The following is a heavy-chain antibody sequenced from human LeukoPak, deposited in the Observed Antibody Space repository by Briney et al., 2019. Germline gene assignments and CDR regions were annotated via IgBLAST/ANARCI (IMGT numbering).Heavy chain of an antibody. V-gene: IGHV3-48*01. CDR3: ARVRIMITFGGVIGDAFDI. CDR2: ISSSSSTI. D-gene: IGHD3-16*02. Sequence: SGGSLRLSCAASGFTFSSYSMNRVRQAPGKGLEWVSYISSSSSTIYYADSVKGRFTISRDNAKNSLYLQMNSLRAEDTAVYYCARVRIMITFGGVIGDAFDIWGQGTMVTVSS. J-gene: IGHJ3*02. CDR1: GFTFSSYS.